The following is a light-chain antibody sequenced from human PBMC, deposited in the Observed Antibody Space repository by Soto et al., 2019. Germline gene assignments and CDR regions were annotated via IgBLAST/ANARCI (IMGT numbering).Light chain of an antibody. CDR1: QSISSY. CDR3: LQHNSYPPT. Sequence: DIQMTQSPSSLSASVGDRVTITFGASQSISSYLNWYQQKPGKAPNLLIYAASTLLSGVPSRFSGSGSGTEFTLTISRLQPEDFATYYCLQHNSYPPTFGQGTKVDIK. V-gene: IGKV1-17*01. CDR2: AAS. J-gene: IGKJ1*01.